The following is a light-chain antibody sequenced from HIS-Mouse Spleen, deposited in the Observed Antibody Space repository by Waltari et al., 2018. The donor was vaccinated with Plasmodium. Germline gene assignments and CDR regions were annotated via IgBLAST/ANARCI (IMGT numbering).Light chain of an antibody. CDR1: ALPNKY. J-gene: IGLJ3*02. CDR3: YSTDSSGNHRV. V-gene: IGLV3-10*01. CDR2: EDS. Sequence: SYELTQPPSVSVSPGQTASITCSGDALPNKYAYWYQQKSGQAPVLVIYEDSKRPPGIPERFSGSSSGTMATLTISGAQVEDEADYYCYSTDSSGNHRVFGGGTKLTVL.